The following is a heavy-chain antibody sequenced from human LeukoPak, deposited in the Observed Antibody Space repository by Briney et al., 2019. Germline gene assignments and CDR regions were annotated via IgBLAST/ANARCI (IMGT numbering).Heavy chain of an antibody. J-gene: IGHJ4*02. CDR2: IYYSGST. D-gene: IGHD1-26*01. CDR1: GGSISSSSYY. V-gene: IGHV4-39*02. Sequence: SETLSLTCTVSGGSISSSSYYWGWIRQPPGKGLEWIGSIYYSGSTYYNPSLKSRVTISVDTSKNQFSLKLSSVTAADTAVYYCARDLGSSYASYFDYWGQGTLVTVSS. CDR3: ARDLGSSYASYFDY.